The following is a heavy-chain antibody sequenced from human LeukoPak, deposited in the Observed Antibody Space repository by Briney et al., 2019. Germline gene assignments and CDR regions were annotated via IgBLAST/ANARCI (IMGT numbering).Heavy chain of an antibody. V-gene: IGHV3-21*01. CDR2: ISSSSSYI. J-gene: IGHJ4*02. CDR3: AREEQWSPDCFDY. CDR1: GFTFSSYS. Sequence: GGSLRLSCAASGFTFSSYSMNWVRQAPGKGLEWVSSISSSSSYIYYADSVKGRFTISKDNAKNSLYLQMNSLRAEDTAVYYCAREEQWSPDCFDYWGQGTLVTVSS. D-gene: IGHD6-19*01.